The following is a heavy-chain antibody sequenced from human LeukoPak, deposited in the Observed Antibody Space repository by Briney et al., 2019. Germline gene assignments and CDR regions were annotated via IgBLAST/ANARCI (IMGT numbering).Heavy chain of an antibody. J-gene: IGHJ3*02. CDR2: ISYDGTNK. Sequence: PGRSLRLSCAASKFTFSGSGMHWVRQAPGKGLDWVALISYDGTNKYYADSVKGRFTISRDNSKNTLFLQMNSLRPEDTAVYYCAKAMSMKGAFDIWGQGTMVTVSS. CDR3: AKAMSMKGAFDI. V-gene: IGHV3-30*18. CDR1: KFTFSGSG.